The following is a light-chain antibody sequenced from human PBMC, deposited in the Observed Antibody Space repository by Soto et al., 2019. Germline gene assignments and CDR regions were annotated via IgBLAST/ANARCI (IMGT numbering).Light chain of an antibody. CDR1: QSISSW. J-gene: IGKJ5*01. Sequence: DIQMTQSPSTLSASVGARVTITCRASQSISSWLAWYQQKPGEAPKILIYKASSLETGVTSRFSGRCSGTEFTLTISSLQPEHFGTYYCQQFNSYPISFGNGTRLEIK. V-gene: IGKV1-5*03. CDR2: KAS. CDR3: QQFNSYPIS.